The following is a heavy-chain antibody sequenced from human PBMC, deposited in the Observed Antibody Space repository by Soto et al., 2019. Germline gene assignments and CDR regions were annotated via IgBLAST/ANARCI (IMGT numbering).Heavy chain of an antibody. CDR2: IYWDDDK. CDR1: WFSLSTSGVG. V-gene: IGHV2-5*02. CDR3: ALRPYYYGSGSYVFDY. Sequence: GSDPTLVNPTQTLTLTCTFSWFSLSTSGVGVGWIRQPPGKALEWLALIYWDDDKRYSPSLKSRLTITKDTSKNQVVLTMTNMDPVDTATYYCALRPYYYGSGSYVFDYWGQGTLVTASS. D-gene: IGHD3-10*01. J-gene: IGHJ4*02.